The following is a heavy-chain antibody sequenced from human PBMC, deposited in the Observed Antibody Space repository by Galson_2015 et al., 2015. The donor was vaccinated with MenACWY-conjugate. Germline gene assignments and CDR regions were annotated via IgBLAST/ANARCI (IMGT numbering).Heavy chain of an antibody. CDR2: INLDGSVK. Sequence: SLRLSCAVSGFTFSNSRMNWVRQAPGRGLEWVATINLDGSVKTYADSVKGRLTIFRDNAKNSLFVQMNSLRVDDTAVYYCADPQWGWGQGTPVTVSS. V-gene: IGHV3-7*03. D-gene: IGHD1-26*01. CDR3: ADPQWG. J-gene: IGHJ4*02. CDR1: GFTFSNSR.